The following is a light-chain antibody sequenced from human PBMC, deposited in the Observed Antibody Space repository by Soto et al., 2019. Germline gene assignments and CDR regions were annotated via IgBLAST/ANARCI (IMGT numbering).Light chain of an antibody. V-gene: IGLV2-14*01. CDR1: SSDIGAYNH. J-gene: IGLJ1*01. CDR3: CSFTTSSTLV. CDR2: EVS. Sequence: QSALTQPVSVSGSPGQSITFSCTGTSSDIGAYNHVSWYQQNPGKAPQLIIYEVSNRPSGLSNRFSASKSGNAASLTISGLQAEDEADYFCCSFTTSSTLVFGTGTKVTVL.